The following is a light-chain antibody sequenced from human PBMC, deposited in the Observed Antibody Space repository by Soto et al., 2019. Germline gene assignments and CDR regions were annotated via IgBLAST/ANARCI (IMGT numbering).Light chain of an antibody. CDR2: EVP. CDR3: QQHNSWPLT. J-gene: IGKJ4*01. Sequence: EVVMTQSPATLSVSPGERATLSCRASQSVGDRLAWYQQKPGQPPRLLIYEVPTRATGIPARFSGSGSEAEFTLTISSLQSEDLAVYYCQQHNSWPLTFGGGTKVEI. CDR1: QSVGDR. V-gene: IGKV3-15*01.